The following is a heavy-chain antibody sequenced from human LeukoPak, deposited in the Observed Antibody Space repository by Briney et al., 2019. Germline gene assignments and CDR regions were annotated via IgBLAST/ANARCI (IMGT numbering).Heavy chain of an antibody. CDR2: IYYSGRT. CDR3: ARDRGYSDYHYYYYGMDV. CDR1: GGSISSGDYY. J-gene: IGHJ6*02. V-gene: IGHV4-30-4*01. D-gene: IGHD4-11*01. Sequence: PSQTLSLTCTVSGGSISSGDYYWSWIRQPPGKGLEWIGYIYYSGRTYYNPSLKSRVTISVDTSKNQFSLKLSSMTAADTAVYYCARDRGYSDYHYYYYGMDVWGQGTMVTVSS.